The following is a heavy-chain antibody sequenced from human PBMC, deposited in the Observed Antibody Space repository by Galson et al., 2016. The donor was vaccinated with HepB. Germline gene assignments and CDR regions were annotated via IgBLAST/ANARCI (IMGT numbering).Heavy chain of an antibody. CDR2: IYSYGDT. V-gene: IGHV3-66*01. J-gene: IGHJ4*02. CDR3: ARLSLVSAGTVDY. D-gene: IGHD6-19*01. CDR1: GLTFTRDN. Sequence: SLRLSCAASGLTFTRDNMNWIRQAPGKGLEWVSFIYSYGDTYYADSVKGRFTISRDNAKNTLYLQMNSLRAEDTAVYYCARLSLVSAGTVDYWGQGTLVVVSS.